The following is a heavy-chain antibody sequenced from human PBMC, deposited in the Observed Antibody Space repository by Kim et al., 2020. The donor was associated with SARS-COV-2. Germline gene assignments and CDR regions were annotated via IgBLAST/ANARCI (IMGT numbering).Heavy chain of an antibody. V-gene: IGHV3-30*18. CDR2: ISYDGSNK. Sequence: GGSLRLSCAASGFTFSSYGMHWVRQAPGKGLEWVAVISYDGSNKYYADSVKGRFTISRDNSKNTLYLQMNSLRAEDTAVYYCAKGQYDFWSGYSSYYYY. D-gene: IGHD3-3*01. J-gene: IGHJ6*01. CDR1: GFTFSSYG. CDR3: AKGQYDFWSGYSSYYYY.